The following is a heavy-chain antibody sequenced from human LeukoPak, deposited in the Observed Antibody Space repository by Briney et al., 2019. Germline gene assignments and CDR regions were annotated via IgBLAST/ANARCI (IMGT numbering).Heavy chain of an antibody. J-gene: IGHJ6*03. V-gene: IGHV1-18*01. Sequence: ASVKVSCKASGYTFTSYGISWVRQAPGRGLEWMGWISAYNGNANYAQKLQGRVTMTTDASTSTAYMGLRSLRSDDTAVYYCARDLRGPYYYMDVWGKGTTVTISS. CDR3: ARDLRGPYYYMDV. D-gene: IGHD4-17*01. CDR1: GYTFTSYG. CDR2: ISAYNGNA.